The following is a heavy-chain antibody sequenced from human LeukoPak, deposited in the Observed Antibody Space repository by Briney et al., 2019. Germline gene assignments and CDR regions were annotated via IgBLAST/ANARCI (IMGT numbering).Heavy chain of an antibody. D-gene: IGHD3-3*01. Sequence: ASVKVSCKASGYTFTGYYMHWVRQAPGQGLEWMGWINPNSGGTNYAQKSQGRVTMTRDTSISTAYMELSRLRSDDTAVYYCARGPYYDFWSGYLGSDNWFDPWGQGTLVTVSS. CDR1: GYTFTGYY. CDR3: ARGPYYDFWSGYLGSDNWFDP. V-gene: IGHV1-2*02. CDR2: INPNSGGT. J-gene: IGHJ5*02.